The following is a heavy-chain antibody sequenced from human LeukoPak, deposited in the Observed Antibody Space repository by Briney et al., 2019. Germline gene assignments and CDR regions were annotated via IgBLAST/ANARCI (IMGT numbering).Heavy chain of an antibody. J-gene: IGHJ4*02. Sequence: GGSLRLSCAASGFTFSSFSVNWVRQAPGKGLEWVSSISSSGTSTYYADSVKGRFTISRDNSKNTMYLQMNSLRAEDTAVYYCAKGAYYHGSGRYFDYWGQGTLVTVSS. D-gene: IGHD3-10*01. CDR2: ISSSGTST. V-gene: IGHV3-21*04. CDR3: AKGAYYHGSGRYFDY. CDR1: GFTFSSFS.